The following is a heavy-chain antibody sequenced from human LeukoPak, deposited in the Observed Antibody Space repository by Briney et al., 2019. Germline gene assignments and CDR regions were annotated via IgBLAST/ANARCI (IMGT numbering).Heavy chain of an antibody. CDR2: INHSGST. Sequence: SETLSLTCAVYGGSFSGYYWSWIRQPPGKGLEWIGEINHSGSTNYNPSLKSRVTISVDTSKNQFSLKLSSVTAADTAVYYCARGKYGDQGFDYWGQGTLVTVSS. V-gene: IGHV4-34*01. CDR1: GGSFSGYY. D-gene: IGHD4-17*01. CDR3: ARGKYGDQGFDY. J-gene: IGHJ4*02.